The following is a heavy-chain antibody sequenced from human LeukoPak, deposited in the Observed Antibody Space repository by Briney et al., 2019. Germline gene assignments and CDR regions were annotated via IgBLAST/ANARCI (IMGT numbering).Heavy chain of an antibody. D-gene: IGHD5-18*01. CDR2: ISGGGGRT. CDR1: GFTLSNND. CDR3: AKLTWIQLRGY. J-gene: IGHJ4*02. Sequence: GGSLRLSCAASGFTLSNNDMSWVRQAPGKGLEWVSAISGGGGRTYYADSVKGRFTISGDNSKNTLYLQMNSLRAEDTAVYYCAKLTWIQLRGYWGQGTLVTVTS. V-gene: IGHV3-23*01.